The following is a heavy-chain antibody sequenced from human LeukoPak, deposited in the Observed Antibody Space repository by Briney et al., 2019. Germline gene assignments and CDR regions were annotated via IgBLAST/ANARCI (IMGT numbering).Heavy chain of an antibody. CDR1: GFTFSSYA. V-gene: IGHV3-53*01. CDR3: ARDGDKYCSSTSCYLTPDY. J-gene: IGHJ4*02. D-gene: IGHD2-2*01. Sequence: PGGSLRLSCAASGFTFSSYAMSWVRQAPGKGLEWVSVIYSDGTTYYADSVKGRFTISRDNSKNTLYLQMNSLRAEDTAVYYCARDGDKYCSSTSCYLTPDYWGQGTLVTVSS. CDR2: IYSDGTT.